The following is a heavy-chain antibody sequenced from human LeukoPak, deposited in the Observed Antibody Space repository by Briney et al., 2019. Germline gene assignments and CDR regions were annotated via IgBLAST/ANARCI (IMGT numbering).Heavy chain of an antibody. CDR2: ISIHGGDT. D-gene: IGHD3-22*01. J-gene: IGHJ4*02. CDR3: ARVLRDASGYYDY. V-gene: IGHV3-64*01. Sequence: GGSLRLSCAGSGFTFSSYAMHWVRQAPGKGLEYVSAISIHGGDTYYANSVKGRFTISRDNSKNTLYLQMGSLRAEDMAVYYCARVLRDASGYYDYWGQGTLVTVSS. CDR1: GFTFSSYA.